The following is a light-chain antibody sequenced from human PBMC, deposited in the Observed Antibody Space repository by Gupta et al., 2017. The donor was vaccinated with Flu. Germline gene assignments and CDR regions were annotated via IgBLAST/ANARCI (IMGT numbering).Light chain of an antibody. CDR2: EGS. V-gene: IGLV2-23*01. CDR3: CSYAGSSTFYV. CDR1: SSDVGSYNL. Sequence: QSALTQPASVSGSPGQPVPISCTGTSSDVGSYNLVSWYQQHPGKAPKLMIYEGSKRPSGVSNRFSGSKSGNTASLTISGLQAEDEADYYCCSYAGSSTFYVFGTGTKVTVL. J-gene: IGLJ1*01.